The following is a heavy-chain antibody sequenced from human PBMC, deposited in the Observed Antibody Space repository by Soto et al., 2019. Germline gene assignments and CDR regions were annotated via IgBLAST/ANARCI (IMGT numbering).Heavy chain of an antibody. V-gene: IGHV3-23*01. CDR1: GFTFSTYA. Sequence: EVQLLESGGGLVQPGGSLRLSCAASGFTFSTYAMSWVRQAPGKGLEWVSAISGGGDNTYYADSVKGRFTISRDNSKNTLYLQMNSLRAEDTAVYYSAVRRIGSYFDSWGQGTLVTVSS. J-gene: IGHJ4*02. CDR3: AVRRIGSYFDS. D-gene: IGHD3-10*01. CDR2: ISGGGDNT.